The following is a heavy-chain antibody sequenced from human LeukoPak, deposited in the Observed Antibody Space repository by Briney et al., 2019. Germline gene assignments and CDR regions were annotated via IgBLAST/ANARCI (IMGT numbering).Heavy chain of an antibody. J-gene: IGHJ6*01. Sequence: GGSLTLSCAASGFPFSSYAMSWVRQAPGKGLEWVSAISGSGGSTYYADSVKGRFTISRDNSKNTLYLQMNSLRAEDTAVYYGAKVRRDNYYYCCMDGCGQATTVTASA. CDR2: ISGSGGST. CDR1: GFPFSSYA. D-gene: IGHD2-15*01. CDR3: AKVRRDNYYYCCMDG. V-gene: IGHV3-23*01.